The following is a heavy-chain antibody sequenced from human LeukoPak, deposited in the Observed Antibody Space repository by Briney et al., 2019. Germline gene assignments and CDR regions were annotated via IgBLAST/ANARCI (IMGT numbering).Heavy chain of an antibody. CDR2: INHSGST. Sequence: SETLSLTCAVYGGSFSGYYWSWIRQPPGKGLEWIGEINHSGSTNYNPSLKSRVTISVDTSKNQFSLKLSSVTAADTAVYYCASGETVTDYYYYYYMDVWGKGTTVTVSS. CDR3: ASGETVTDYYYYYYMDV. D-gene: IGHD4-11*01. J-gene: IGHJ6*03. V-gene: IGHV4-34*01. CDR1: GGSFSGYY.